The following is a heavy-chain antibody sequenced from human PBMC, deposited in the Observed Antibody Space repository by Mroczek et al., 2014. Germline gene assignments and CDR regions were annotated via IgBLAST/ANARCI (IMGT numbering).Heavy chain of an antibody. V-gene: IGHV1-2*02. CDR3: ARVPGAGVVVVARQYYYYGMDV. J-gene: IGHJ6*02. CDR1: GYTFTGYY. D-gene: IGHD2-15*01. Sequence: QVQLVESGAEVKKPGASVKVSCKASGYTFTGYYMHWVRQAPGQGLEWMGWINPNSGGTNYAQKFQGRVTMTRDTSISTAYMELSRLRSDDTAVYYCARVPGAGVVVVARQYYYYGMDVWGQGTTVTVSS. CDR2: INPNSGGT.